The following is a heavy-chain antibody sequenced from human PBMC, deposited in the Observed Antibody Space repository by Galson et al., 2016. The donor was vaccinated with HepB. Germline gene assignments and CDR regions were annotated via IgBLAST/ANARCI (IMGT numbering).Heavy chain of an antibody. D-gene: IGHD4-17*01. Sequence: SLRLSCATSGFTFVSSAMNWVRQAPGKGLEWVASISKTGESVWYTDSVKGRFSISRDNSRNTVYLQMSSLRAEDTAVYYCAKRVGDYSPTYFDRWGQGTLVTVSS. CDR1: GFTFVSSA. J-gene: IGHJ4*02. V-gene: IGHV3-23*01. CDR3: AKRVGDYSPTYFDR. CDR2: ISKTGESV.